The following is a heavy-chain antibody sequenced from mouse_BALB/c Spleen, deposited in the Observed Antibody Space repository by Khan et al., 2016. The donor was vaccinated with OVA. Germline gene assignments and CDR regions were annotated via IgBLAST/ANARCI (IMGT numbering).Heavy chain of an antibody. CDR1: GFSFSSNG. D-gene: IGHD1-2*01. CDR2: ISSGGSYT. J-gene: IGHJ4*01. V-gene: IGHV5-6*01. Sequence: EVELVESGGDLVKPGGSLKLSCVASGFSFSSNGMYWVSQTPDKRLEWVATISSGGSYTYYPDSVKGRFTISRDNAKNTLYLQISSLKSEDTAMYTCEREGAATGGFYYAMDYWGQGTSVTVSS. CDR3: EREGAATGGFYYAMDY.